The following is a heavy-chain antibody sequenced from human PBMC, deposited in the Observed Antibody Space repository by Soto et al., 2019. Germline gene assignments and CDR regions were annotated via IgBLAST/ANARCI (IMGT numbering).Heavy chain of an antibody. D-gene: IGHD6-13*01. CDR1: GYTFTSSG. V-gene: IGHV1-18*04. J-gene: IGHJ4*02. CDR3: ARFRIAAAGTFFDY. CDR2: ISAYNGNT. Sequence: ASVKVSCKASGYTFTSSGISWVRQSPGQGLEWMGWISAYNGNTNYAQKLQGRVTMTTDTSTSTAYMELRSLRSDDTAVYYCARFRIAAAGTFFDYWGQGTLVTVSS.